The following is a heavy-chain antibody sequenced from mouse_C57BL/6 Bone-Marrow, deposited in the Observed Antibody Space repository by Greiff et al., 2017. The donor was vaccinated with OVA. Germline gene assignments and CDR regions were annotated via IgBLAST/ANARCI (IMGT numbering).Heavy chain of an antibody. CDR2: INPNNGGT. CDR1: GYTFTDYY. CDR3: ASITTLRYFDY. Sequence: VQLQQSGPELVKPGASVKISCKASGYTFTDYYMNWVKQSHGKSLEWIGDINPNNGGTSYNQKFKGKATLTVDKSSSTAYMELRSLTSEDSAVYYCASITTLRYFDYWGQGTTLTVSS. J-gene: IGHJ2*01. D-gene: IGHD1-1*01. V-gene: IGHV1-26*01.